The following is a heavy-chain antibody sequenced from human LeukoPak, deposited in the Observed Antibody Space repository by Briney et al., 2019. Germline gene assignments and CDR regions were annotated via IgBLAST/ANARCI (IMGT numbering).Heavy chain of an antibody. CDR2: IYYSGST. Sequence: SETLSLTCTVSGGSISSYYWSWIRQPPGKGLEWIGYIYYSGSTNYNPSLKSRVTISVDTSKNQFSLKLSSVTAADTAVYYCARGAWAAAGIRWFDPWGQGTLVTVSS. CDR3: ARGAWAAAGIRWFDP. D-gene: IGHD6-13*01. V-gene: IGHV4-59*01. CDR1: GGSISSYY. J-gene: IGHJ5*02.